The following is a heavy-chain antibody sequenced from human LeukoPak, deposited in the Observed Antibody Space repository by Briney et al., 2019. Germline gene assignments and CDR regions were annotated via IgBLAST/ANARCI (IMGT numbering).Heavy chain of an antibody. CDR2: ISWNSGSI. CDR3: AKESSGYYDSSGYYDWYFDL. CDR1: GFTFDDYA. V-gene: IGHV3-9*01. J-gene: IGHJ2*01. D-gene: IGHD3-22*01. Sequence: PGGSLRLSCAASGFTFDDYAMHWVRQAPGKGLEWVSGISWNSGSIGYADSAKGRFTISRDNAKNSLYLQMNSLRAEDTALYYCAKESSGYYDSSGYYDWYFDLWGRGTLVIVSS.